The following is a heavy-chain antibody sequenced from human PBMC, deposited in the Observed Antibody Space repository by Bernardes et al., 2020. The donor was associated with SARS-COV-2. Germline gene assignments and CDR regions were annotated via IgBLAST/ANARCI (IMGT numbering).Heavy chain of an antibody. CDR3: VRDLRDWLRFHFGY. D-gene: IGHD5-12*01. CDR2: IWNDGSNQ. V-gene: IGHV3-33*01. J-gene: IGHJ4*02. CDR1: GFNFSNYG. Sequence: GGSLRLSCVASGFNFSNYGMHWVRQAPGKGLEWVAVIWNDGSNQYYVDSVKGRFTISRDNSKNTLYLQMDSLRADDTAVYYCVRDLRDWLRFHFGYWGQGTLVTVSS.